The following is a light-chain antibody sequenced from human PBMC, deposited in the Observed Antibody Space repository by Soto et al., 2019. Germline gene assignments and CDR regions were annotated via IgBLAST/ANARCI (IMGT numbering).Light chain of an antibody. J-gene: IGLJ1*01. CDR1: SSDVGGYNY. V-gene: IGLV2-8*01. CDR3: TSYAGGNHV. Sequence: QSALTQPPSASGSPGQSVTISCNGTSSDVGGYNYVSWYQQHPGKVPKLMVYEVNTRPSGVPDRFSGSKSGNTASLTVSGLQAEAEADYYCTSYAGGNHVFGTGTKLTVL. CDR2: EVN.